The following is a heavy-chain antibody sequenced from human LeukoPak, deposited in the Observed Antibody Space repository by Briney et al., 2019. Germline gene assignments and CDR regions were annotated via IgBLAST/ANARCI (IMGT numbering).Heavy chain of an antibody. Sequence: QSGGSLRLSCSASGFTFSSYGMHWVRQAPGKGLEWVAVIWYDGSNKYYADSVKGRFTISRDNSKNTLYLQMNSLRAEDTAVYYCAGDYGEYYYGMDVWGQGTTVTVPS. CDR1: GFTFSSYG. CDR2: IWYDGSNK. J-gene: IGHJ6*02. D-gene: IGHD4-17*01. CDR3: AGDYGEYYYGMDV. V-gene: IGHV3-33*01.